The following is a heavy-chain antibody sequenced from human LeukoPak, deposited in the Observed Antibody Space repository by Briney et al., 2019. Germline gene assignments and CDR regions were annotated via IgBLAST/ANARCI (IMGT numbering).Heavy chain of an antibody. CDR1: GFTFSSYG. CDR3: AKDRVSSWSHYYFDY. D-gene: IGHD6-13*01. J-gene: IGHJ4*02. V-gene: IGHV3-30*18. Sequence: GGSLRLSCAASGFTFSSYGMHWVRQAPGKGLEWVAVISYDGSNKYYADSVKGRFTISRDNSKNTLYLQMNSLRAEDTAVYYCAKDRVSSWSHYYFDYWGQGTLVTVSS. CDR2: ISYDGSNK.